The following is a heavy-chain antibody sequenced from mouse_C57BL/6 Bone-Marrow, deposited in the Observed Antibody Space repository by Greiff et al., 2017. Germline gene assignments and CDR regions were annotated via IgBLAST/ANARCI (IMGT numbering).Heavy chain of an antibody. CDR1: GYTFTSYW. Sequence: QVQLQQPGAELVKPGASVKVSCKASGYTFTSYWMHWVKQRPGQGLEWIGRLHPSDSDTNYNQKFKGKATLTVAKSSSTAYMQLSSLTSEDSAVYYCAIPLHYYSMDYWGQGTSVTVSS. CDR2: LHPSDSDT. J-gene: IGHJ4*01. D-gene: IGHD2-1*01. V-gene: IGHV1-74*01. CDR3: AIPLHYYSMDY.